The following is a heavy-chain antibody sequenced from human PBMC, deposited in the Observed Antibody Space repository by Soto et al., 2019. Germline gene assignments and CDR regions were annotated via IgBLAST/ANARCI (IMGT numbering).Heavy chain of an antibody. V-gene: IGHV4-4*02. D-gene: IGHD2-2*02. J-gene: IGHJ4*02. CDR3: ARGVHCSSTSCYKDY. Sequence: QVQLQESGPGLVKPSGTLSLTCAVSGGSISSSNWWSWVRQPPGKGLEWIGEIYHSGSTNYNPSLKSRVTISVDTSKNQFSLKLSSVTAADTAVYYCARGVHCSSTSCYKDYWGQGTLVTVSS. CDR2: IYHSGST. CDR1: GGSISSSNW.